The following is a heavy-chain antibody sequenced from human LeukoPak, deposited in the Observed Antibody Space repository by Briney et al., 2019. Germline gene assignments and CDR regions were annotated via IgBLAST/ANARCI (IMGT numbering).Heavy chain of an antibody. V-gene: IGHV3-7*01. CDR3: ARQRYSDY. CDR1: GFIFSDYS. D-gene: IGHD1-1*01. J-gene: IGHJ4*02. CDR2: IKEDGSEN. Sequence: GGSLRLSCAASGFIFSDYSMNWVRQAPGKGLEWVANIKEDGSENSYVESVKGRFTISRDNAKNSLYLQLNSLRAEDTAGYFCARQRYSDYWGQGTLVTVSS.